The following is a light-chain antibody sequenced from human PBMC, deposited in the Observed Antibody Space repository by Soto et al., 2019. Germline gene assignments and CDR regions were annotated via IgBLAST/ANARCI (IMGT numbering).Light chain of an antibody. V-gene: IGKV1-39*01. Sequence: DIQMTQSPSSLSASVGDRVTITCRASQSISSYLNWYQQKPGKAPNLLIYAASSLRSGVPSRFSGSGSGTDFTLTISSLQPEDFATYYCQQSYSTPPWTFGQGTKVDI. CDR1: QSISSY. CDR2: AAS. CDR3: QQSYSTPPWT. J-gene: IGKJ1*01.